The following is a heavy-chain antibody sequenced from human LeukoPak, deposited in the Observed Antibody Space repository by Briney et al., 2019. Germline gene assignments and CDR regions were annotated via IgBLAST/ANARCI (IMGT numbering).Heavy chain of an antibody. Sequence: SETLFLTCSVSGGSISSGSYYWSWIRQPPGKGLEWIGYIYYSGSTNYNPSLKSRVTISGDTSKNQFSLKLSSVTAADTAVYFCARVDYDGSGYNFDYWGQGTLVTVSS. CDR3: ARVDYDGSGYNFDY. CDR1: GGSISSGSYY. CDR2: IYYSGST. J-gene: IGHJ4*02. D-gene: IGHD3-22*01. V-gene: IGHV4-61*01.